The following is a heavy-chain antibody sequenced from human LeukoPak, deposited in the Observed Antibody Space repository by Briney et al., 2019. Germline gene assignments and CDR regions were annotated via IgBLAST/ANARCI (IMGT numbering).Heavy chain of an antibody. J-gene: IGHJ4*02. V-gene: IGHV3-7*01. CDR1: GFTFGDYA. CDR3: ARLAKYFYGSETYYFFEH. D-gene: IGHD3-10*01. CDR2: INQDGTDK. Sequence: PGGSLRLSCTASGFTFGDYAMSWVRQAPGKGLEWVANINQDGTDKYYVDSVKGRFTISRDNAKNSLYLQMNSLRVEDTAVYYCARLAKYFYGSETYYFFEHWGQGTPVTASS.